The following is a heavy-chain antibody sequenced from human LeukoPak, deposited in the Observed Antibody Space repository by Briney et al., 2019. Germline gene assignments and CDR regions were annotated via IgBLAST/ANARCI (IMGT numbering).Heavy chain of an antibody. CDR2: ISDSGGRT. D-gene: IGHD2/OR15-2a*01. J-gene: IGHJ5*01. Sequence: GGSLRLSCAVSGITLSNYGMSWVRQAPGKGLEWVAGISDSGGRTNYADSVRGRFTISWDNAKNSVYLQMNRLRAEDTAVYYCARGVYGRFDSWGQGTLVTVSS. CDR1: GITLSNYG. CDR3: ARGVYGRFDS. V-gene: IGHV3-23*01.